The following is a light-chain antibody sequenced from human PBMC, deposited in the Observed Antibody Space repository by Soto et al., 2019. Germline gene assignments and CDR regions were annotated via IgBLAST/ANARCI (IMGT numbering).Light chain of an antibody. Sequence: IVLTQSPGTLSLSPGERATLSCRAGQSVSSNYLAWYQQKPGQAPRLLIYAASSRATGIPDRFSGSGSGTDFTLTIDGLEPEDFVVYYCQQRSNWPPYTFGQGTKLEIK. V-gene: IGKV3D-20*02. CDR2: AAS. J-gene: IGKJ2*01. CDR3: QQRSNWPPYT. CDR1: QSVSSNY.